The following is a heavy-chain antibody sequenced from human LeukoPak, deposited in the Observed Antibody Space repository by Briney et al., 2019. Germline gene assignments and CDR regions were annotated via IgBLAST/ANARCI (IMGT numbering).Heavy chain of an antibody. CDR1: GFTFSSYS. Sequence: GGSLRLSCAASGFTFSSYSMNWVRQAPGKGLEWVSSISSSSSYIYYADSVKGRFTISRDNSKNTLYLQMNSLRAEDTAVYYCAKDSYYDSGGYRNYFDYWGQGTLVTVSS. D-gene: IGHD3-22*01. CDR3: AKDSYYDSGGYRNYFDY. CDR2: ISSSSSYI. V-gene: IGHV3-21*04. J-gene: IGHJ4*02.